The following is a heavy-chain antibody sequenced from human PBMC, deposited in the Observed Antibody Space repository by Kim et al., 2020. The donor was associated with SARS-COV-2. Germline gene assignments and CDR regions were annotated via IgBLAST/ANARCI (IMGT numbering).Heavy chain of an antibody. Sequence: SETLSLTCTVSGYSISSGYYWGWIRQPPGKGLEWIGSIYHSGSTYYNPSLKSRVTISVDTSKNQFSLKLSSVTAADTAVYYCARGRLGYCSGGSCSDSDAEYFQHWGQGTLVTVSS. D-gene: IGHD2-15*01. V-gene: IGHV4-38-2*02. CDR3: ARGRLGYCSGGSCSDSDAEYFQH. J-gene: IGHJ1*01. CDR1: GYSISSGYY. CDR2: IYHSGST.